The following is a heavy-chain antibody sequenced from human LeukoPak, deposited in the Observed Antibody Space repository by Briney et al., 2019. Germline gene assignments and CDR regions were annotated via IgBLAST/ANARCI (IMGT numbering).Heavy chain of an antibody. CDR2: LSGSGVIT. D-gene: IGHD1/OR15-1a*01. CDR3: AKGPRALEHYTQCFDY. V-gene: IGHV3-23*01. J-gene: IGHJ4*02. CDR1: GFTFSSYG. Sequence: GGSLRLSCAASGFTFSSYGMGWVRQAPGKGLQWVSTLSGSGVITYYADSVEGRFTISRDNSKNTLYLQMNSLRAEDTAIYYCAKGPRALEHYTQCFDYWGQGTLVTVSS.